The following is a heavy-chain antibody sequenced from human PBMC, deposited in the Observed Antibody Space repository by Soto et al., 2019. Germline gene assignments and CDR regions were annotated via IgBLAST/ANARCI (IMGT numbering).Heavy chain of an antibody. CDR2: IGTAGNT. CDR1: GFSFSIYD. V-gene: IGHV3-13*01. D-gene: IGHD2-15*01. Sequence: GGSLRLSCAASGFSFSIYDMHWVRQPPGKGLEWVSAIGTAGNTYYLGSVKGRFSISRDNAKNSFYLQMNSLRAGDTAVYYCARGDCSGGSCRYFDALDIWGQGTMVTVSS. CDR3: ARGDCSGGSCRYFDALDI. J-gene: IGHJ3*02.